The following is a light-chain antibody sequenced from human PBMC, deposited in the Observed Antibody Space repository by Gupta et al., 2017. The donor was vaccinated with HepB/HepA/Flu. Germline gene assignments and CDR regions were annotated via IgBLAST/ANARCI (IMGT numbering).Light chain of an antibody. V-gene: IGKV4-1*01. CDR2: WAS. J-gene: IGKJ1*01. CDR1: QNVLYSPNNKNY. Sequence: DIVMTQSPASLAVSLGARAAGNCKYSQNVLYSPNNKNYLGWYQQKPGQPPKLLISWASTRETGVPDRFSGSGSGTDFTLTISSLQAEDVATYYCQQYFNIPRTFGQGTRVEIK. CDR3: QQYFNIPRT.